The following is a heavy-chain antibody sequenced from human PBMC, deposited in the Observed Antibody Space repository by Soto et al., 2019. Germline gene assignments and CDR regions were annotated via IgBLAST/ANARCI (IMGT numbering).Heavy chain of an antibody. V-gene: IGHV1-2*02. J-gene: IGHJ4*02. CDR3: ARVLRIAARPLNY. D-gene: IGHD6-6*01. Sequence: ASVKVSCKASGYTFTGYYMHWVRQAPGQGLEWMGWINPNSGGTNYAQKFQGRVTMTRDTSISTAYMELSRLRSDDTAVYYCARVLRIAARPLNYWGQGTLVTVSS. CDR2: INPNSGGT. CDR1: GYTFTGYY.